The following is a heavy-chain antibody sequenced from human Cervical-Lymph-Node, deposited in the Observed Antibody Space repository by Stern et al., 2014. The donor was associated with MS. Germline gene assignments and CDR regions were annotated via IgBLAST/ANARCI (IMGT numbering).Heavy chain of an antibody. Sequence: VQLVQSGAEVRKPGASVKVSCKASGSTFSSHAFTWVRQAPGQGLEWVGWISAYNGNTNYAQRLKGRVSLTTDTSTRTASMELRSLRSDDSAVYFCAISGSPLYHYSLDVWGQGTTVTVSS. V-gene: IGHV1-18*04. CDR3: AISGSPLYHYSLDV. D-gene: IGHD5-12*01. CDR2: ISAYNGNT. CDR1: GSTFSSHA. J-gene: IGHJ6*02.